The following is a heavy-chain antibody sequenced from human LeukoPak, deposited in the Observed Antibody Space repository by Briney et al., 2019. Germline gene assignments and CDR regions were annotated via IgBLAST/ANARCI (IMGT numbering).Heavy chain of an antibody. CDR3: ARGLLWFGELSRFDY. J-gene: IGHJ4*02. D-gene: IGHD3-10*01. CDR1: GFTFSSYW. V-gene: IGHV3-7*01. CDR2: IKQDGSEK. Sequence: GGSLRLSCAASGFTFSSYWMSWVRQALGKGLEWVANIKQDGSEKYYVDSVKGRFTISRDNAKNSLYLQMNSLRAEDTAVYYCARGLLWFGELSRFDYWGQGTLVTVSS.